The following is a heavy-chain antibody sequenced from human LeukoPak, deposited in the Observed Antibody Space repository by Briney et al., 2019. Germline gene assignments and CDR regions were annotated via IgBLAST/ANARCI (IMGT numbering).Heavy chain of an antibody. Sequence: PGGSLRLFCAASGFTFDDYSMHWVRQGPGKGLEWVSVIRWDGGSTSYADSVKGRITNSRDNSKNSLYLQMNRLRNDDSALYYCAKDRGGVDYWGQGTLVTVSS. CDR3: AKDRGGVDY. CDR1: GFTFDDYS. V-gene: IGHV3-43*01. CDR2: IRWDGGST. D-gene: IGHD3-16*01. J-gene: IGHJ4*02.